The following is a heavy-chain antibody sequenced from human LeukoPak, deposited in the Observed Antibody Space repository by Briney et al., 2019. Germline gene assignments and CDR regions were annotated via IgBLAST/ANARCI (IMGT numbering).Heavy chain of an antibody. J-gene: IGHJ6*03. CDR2: IIPIFGTA. V-gene: IGHV1-69*13. CDR1: GGTLSGYA. Sequence: SVKVSCKASGGTLSGYAFSWVRRAPGQGLEWLGGIIPIFGTANSAQKFQGRVTMTADESTRTAYMELSSLRSEDTAMYYCARSAGPATLVVVATQPHHYYMDVWGKGTTVTVSS. CDR3: ARSAGPATLVVVATQPHHYYMDV. D-gene: IGHD2-15*01.